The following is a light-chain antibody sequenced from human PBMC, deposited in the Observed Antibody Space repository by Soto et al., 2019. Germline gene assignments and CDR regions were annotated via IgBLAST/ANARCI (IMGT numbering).Light chain of an antibody. Sequence: QSALTQPRSVSGSPGQSVSISCAGTSTDYGGYKYVSWYQQHPGKAPKLMIFDVSERPSGVPDRFSGSKSGSTASLSIAGLQPEDEADYYCSSYAGSNTLFGGGTKLTVL. CDR2: DVS. J-gene: IGLJ2*01. CDR3: SSYAGSNTL. V-gene: IGLV2-11*01. CDR1: STDYGGYKY.